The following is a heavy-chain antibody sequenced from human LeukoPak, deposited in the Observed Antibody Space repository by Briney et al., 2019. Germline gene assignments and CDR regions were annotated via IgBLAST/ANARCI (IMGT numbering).Heavy chain of an antibody. CDR1: GGSISSHY. J-gene: IGHJ3*02. CDR3: ARDQTTVTKGFDI. D-gene: IGHD4-17*01. Sequence: PSETLSLTCTVSGGSISSHYWSWIRQPPGKGLEWIGYIYYSGSTNYNPSLKSRVTISVDTSKNQFSLKLSSVTAADTAVYYCARDQTTVTKGFDIWGQGTVVTVSS. V-gene: IGHV4-59*11. CDR2: IYYSGST.